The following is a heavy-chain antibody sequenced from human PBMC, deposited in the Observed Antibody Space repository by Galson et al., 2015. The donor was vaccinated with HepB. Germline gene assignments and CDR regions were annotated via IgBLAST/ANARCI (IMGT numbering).Heavy chain of an antibody. Sequence: SLRLSCAASGFTFSSYSMNWVRQAPGKGLQWVSSVSSSSSYIYYADPVKGRFTISRDNAKNSLYLQMHSLRAEDTAVYYCARSEYCTSTSCSGTFDIWGQGTMVTVSS. V-gene: IGHV3-21*01. CDR2: VSSSSSYI. CDR3: ARSEYCTSTSCSGTFDI. CDR1: GFTFSSYS. D-gene: IGHD2-2*01. J-gene: IGHJ3*02.